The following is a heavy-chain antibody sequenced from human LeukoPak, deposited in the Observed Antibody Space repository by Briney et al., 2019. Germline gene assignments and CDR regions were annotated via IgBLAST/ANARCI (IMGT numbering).Heavy chain of an antibody. J-gene: IGHJ4*02. CDR1: GFTFSSYW. D-gene: IGHD5-12*01. CDR3: ARESGYDGDPLDY. Sequence: GGSLRPYCAASGFTFSSYWMSWVRQAPGKGLEWVANIEQDGSEKYYVDSVKGRFTISRDNAKNSLYLQMNSLRAEDTAVYYCARESGYDGDPLDYWGQGTLVTVSS. CDR2: IEQDGSEK. V-gene: IGHV3-7*01.